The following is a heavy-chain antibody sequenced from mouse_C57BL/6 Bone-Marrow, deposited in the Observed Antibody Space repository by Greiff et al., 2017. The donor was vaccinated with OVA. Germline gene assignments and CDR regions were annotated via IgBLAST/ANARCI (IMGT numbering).Heavy chain of an antibody. D-gene: IGHD1-1*01. V-gene: IGHV1-69*01. CDR2: IDPSDSYT. Sequence: QVQLQQPGAELVMPGASVKLSCKASGYTFTSYWMHWVKQRPGQGLEWIGEIDPSDSYTNYNQKFKGKSTLTVDKSSSTAYMQLSSLTSEDSAVYYCAREIYGSSYDYAMDYWGQGTSVTVSS. J-gene: IGHJ4*01. CDR3: AREIYGSSYDYAMDY. CDR1: GYTFTSYW.